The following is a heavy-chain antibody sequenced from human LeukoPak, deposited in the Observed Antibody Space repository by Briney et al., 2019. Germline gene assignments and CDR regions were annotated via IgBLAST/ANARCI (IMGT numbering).Heavy chain of an antibody. V-gene: IGHV1-18*04. CDR2: ISAYNGNT. J-gene: IGHJ4*02. CDR1: GYTFTSYG. Sequence: ASVKVSCKASGYTFTSYGISWVRQAPGQGLEWMGWISAYNGNTNYAQKLQGRVTMTTDTSTSTAYMELRSLRSDDTAVYYCARSPGYYGSGSVDYWGQGTLVTVSS. D-gene: IGHD3-10*01. CDR3: ARSPGYYGSGSVDY.